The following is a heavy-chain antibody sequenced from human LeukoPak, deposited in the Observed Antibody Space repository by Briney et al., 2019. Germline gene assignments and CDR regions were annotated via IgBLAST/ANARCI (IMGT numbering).Heavy chain of an antibody. CDR2: ISAYNGNT. Sequence: GASVKVSCKASGYTFTSYGISWVRQAPGQGLEWMGWISAYNGNTNYAQKLQGRVTMTTDTSTSTVYMELRSLRSDDTAVYYCARGGRITMIVGWFDPWGQGTLVTVSS. J-gene: IGHJ5*02. V-gene: IGHV1-18*01. CDR3: ARGGRITMIVGWFDP. D-gene: IGHD3-22*01. CDR1: GYTFTSYG.